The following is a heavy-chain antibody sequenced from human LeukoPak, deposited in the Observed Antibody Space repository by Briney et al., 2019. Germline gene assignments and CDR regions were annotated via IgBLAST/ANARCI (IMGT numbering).Heavy chain of an antibody. CDR3: AGGGSPHI. Sequence: SSETLSLTCTLSGGSINNDFLTWVRQPAGKALEWIGRLYTSGSTTYNPSLQSRVTMSLDTSMSQFTLKLKSVTAAYTAVYYCAGGGSPHIWGQGTMVTVSS. J-gene: IGHJ3*02. CDR2: LYTSGST. D-gene: IGHD1-26*01. CDR1: GGSINNDF. V-gene: IGHV4-4*07.